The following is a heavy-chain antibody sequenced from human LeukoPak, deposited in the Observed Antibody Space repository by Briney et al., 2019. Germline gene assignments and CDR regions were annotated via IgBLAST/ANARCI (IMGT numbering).Heavy chain of an antibody. CDR2: ISSDGSNK. Sequence: GGSLRLSCAASGFTFSNYGMHWVRQAPGEGLEWVAVISSDGSNKYYADSVKGRFTISRDNSKNTLFLQMNSLRAEDTAVYYCAKDGLWFGDLTYFDYWGQGTLVTVSS. J-gene: IGHJ4*02. CDR1: GFTFSNYG. D-gene: IGHD3-10*01. V-gene: IGHV3-30*18. CDR3: AKDGLWFGDLTYFDY.